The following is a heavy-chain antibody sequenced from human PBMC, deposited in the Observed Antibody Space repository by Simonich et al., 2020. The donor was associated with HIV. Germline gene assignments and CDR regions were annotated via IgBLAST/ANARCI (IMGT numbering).Heavy chain of an antibody. J-gene: IGHJ4*02. V-gene: IGHV4-39*01. Sequence: QLQLQASGPGLVKPSETLSLPCPVSGGSISSSRCYLGWIRQPPGKALEWFGGIYYSGRTYDNPSHKSRVTISVDTSKNQFTLKLSSVTAANTAVYYCARGGYYGSGSYSVRFDYWGQGTLVTVSS. D-gene: IGHD3-10*01. CDR1: GGSISSSRCY. CDR2: IYYSGRT. CDR3: ARGGYYGSGSYSVRFDY.